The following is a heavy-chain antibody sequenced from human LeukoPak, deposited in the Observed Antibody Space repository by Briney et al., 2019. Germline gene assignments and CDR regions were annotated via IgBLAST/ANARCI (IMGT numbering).Heavy chain of an antibody. Sequence: SETLSLTCTVSGGSISSGSYYWSWIRQPAGKGLEWIGHIYTSGSTNYNPSLKSRVTISVDTSKNQFSLKLSSVTAADTAVYYCARSYSSGWNRFDYWGQGTLVTVSS. CDR2: IYTSGST. D-gene: IGHD6-19*01. J-gene: IGHJ4*02. V-gene: IGHV4-61*09. CDR1: GGSISSGSYY. CDR3: ARSYSSGWNRFDY.